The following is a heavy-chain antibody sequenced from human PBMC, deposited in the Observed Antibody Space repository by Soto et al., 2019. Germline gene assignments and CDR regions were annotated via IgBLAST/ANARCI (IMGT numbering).Heavy chain of an antibody. CDR2: INWNGGST. CDR1: GFTFDDYG. J-gene: IGHJ6*03. D-gene: IGHD6-13*01. CDR3: ARRATIATFPYMDV. Sequence: GGSLRLSCAASGFTFDDYGMSWVRQAPGKGLEWVSGINWNGGSTGYADSVKGRFTISRDNAKNSLYLQMNSLRAEDTALYHCARRATIATFPYMDVWGKGTTVTVSS. V-gene: IGHV3-20*01.